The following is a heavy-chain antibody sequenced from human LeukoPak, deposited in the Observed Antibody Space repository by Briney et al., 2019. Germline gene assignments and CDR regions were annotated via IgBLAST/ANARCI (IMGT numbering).Heavy chain of an antibody. Sequence: ASVKVSYKVSGYTLTELSMHWVRQAPGKGLEWMGGFDPEDGETIYAQKFQGRVTMTEDTSTDTAYMELRSLRSDDTAVYYCARGAYDYSLYFMDVWGKGTTVTVSS. D-gene: IGHD5-12*01. J-gene: IGHJ6*03. CDR1: GYTLTELS. CDR2: FDPEDGET. CDR3: ARGAYDYSLYFMDV. V-gene: IGHV1-24*01.